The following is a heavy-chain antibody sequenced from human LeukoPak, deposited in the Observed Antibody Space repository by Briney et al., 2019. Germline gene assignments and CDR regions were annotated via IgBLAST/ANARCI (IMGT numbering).Heavy chain of an antibody. CDR1: GGSFSGYY. Sequence: SETLSLTCAVYGGSFSGYYWGWIRQPPGKGLEWIGEINHSGSTNYNPSLKSRVTISVDTSKNQFSLKLSSVTAADTAVYYCARTYSSSWYPNWFDPWGQGTLVTVSS. J-gene: IGHJ5*02. CDR2: INHSGST. D-gene: IGHD6-13*01. V-gene: IGHV4-34*01. CDR3: ARTYSSSWYPNWFDP.